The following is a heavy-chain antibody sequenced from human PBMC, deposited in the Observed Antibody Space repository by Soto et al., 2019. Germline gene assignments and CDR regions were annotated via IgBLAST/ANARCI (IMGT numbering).Heavy chain of an antibody. CDR3: AKDLGYSDY. J-gene: IGHJ4*01. CDR1: GFTFSDYG. V-gene: IGHV3-30*18. Sequence: QVQLVESGGGVVQPGRSLKLSCAASGFTFSDYGMHWVRQAPGKGLEGVARISYDGSYIYYEDSVKGRFAISRDNSKNTVYLVMNRLRADDTAVYYCAKDLGYSDYWGQGTLVTVSS. CDR2: ISYDGSYI. D-gene: IGHD6-13*01.